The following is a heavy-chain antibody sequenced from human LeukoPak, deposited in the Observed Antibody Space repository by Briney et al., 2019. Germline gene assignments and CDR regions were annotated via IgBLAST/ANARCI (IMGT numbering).Heavy chain of an antibody. CDR2: INPNSGGT. V-gene: IGHV1-2*02. J-gene: IGHJ6*03. CDR1: GYTFTGYY. Sequence: ASVKVSCKASGYTFTGYYMHWVRQAPGQGLEWMGWINPNSGGTNYAQKFQGRVTMTRDTSISTAYMELSRPRSDDTAVYYCAIYSGSYYPYYYYYYYMDVWGKGTTVTVSS. D-gene: IGHD1-26*01. CDR3: AIYSGSYYPYYYYYYYMDV.